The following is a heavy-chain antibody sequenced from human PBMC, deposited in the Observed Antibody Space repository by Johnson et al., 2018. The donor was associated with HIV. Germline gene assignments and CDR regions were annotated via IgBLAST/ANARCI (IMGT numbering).Heavy chain of an antibody. CDR1: GFTFRSYW. V-gene: IGHV3-7*03. D-gene: IGHD3-22*01. Sequence: VQLVESGGGLVQPGGSLRLSCVVSGFTFRSYWMTWVRQATGKGLVWVANIKQDGSEIYDVDSVKGRFTISRDNAKNSLYLQMNSLRAEDTAVYYCARDGMIEGTFDIWGQGTMVTVSS. CDR3: ARDGMIEGTFDI. CDR2: IKQDGSEI. J-gene: IGHJ3*02.